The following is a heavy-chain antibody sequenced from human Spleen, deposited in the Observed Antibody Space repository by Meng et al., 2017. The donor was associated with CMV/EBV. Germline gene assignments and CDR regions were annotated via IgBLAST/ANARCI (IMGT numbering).Heavy chain of an antibody. CDR1: GFTFSNYG. V-gene: IGHV3-30*02. J-gene: IGHJ6*02. CDR3: AKDRDDFWTGYHYYNSVDV. CDR2: IRYDGSNT. D-gene: IGHD3/OR15-3a*01. Sequence: GESLKISCAAFGFTFSNYGMHWVRRAPGKGLEWLAFIRYDGSNTYYADSVKGRFTISRDNSKNTLYLQMDSLRAEDTAIHYCAKDRDDFWTGYHYYNSVDVWGQGTTVTVSS.